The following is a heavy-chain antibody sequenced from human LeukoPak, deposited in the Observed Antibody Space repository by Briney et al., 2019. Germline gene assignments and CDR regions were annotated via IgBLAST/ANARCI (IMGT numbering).Heavy chain of an antibody. V-gene: IGHV1-69*13. CDR3: ARDLVGSHTGYSSGAWDY. Sequence: SVKVSCKASGGTFSNYAISWVRQAPGQGLEWVGGIIPLFDTADYAQKFQGRLTITADESTSTAYMELSSLRVEDTAVYYCARDLVGSHTGYSSGAWDYWGQGTLVTVSS. CDR2: IIPLFDTA. D-gene: IGHD3-9*01. J-gene: IGHJ4*02. CDR1: GGTFSNYA.